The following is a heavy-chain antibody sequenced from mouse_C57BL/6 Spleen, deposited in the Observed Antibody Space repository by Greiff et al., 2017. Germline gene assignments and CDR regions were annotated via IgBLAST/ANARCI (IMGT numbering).Heavy chain of an antibody. V-gene: IGHV5-9*01. CDR1: GFTFSSYT. Sequence: EVHLVESGGGLVKPGGSLKLSCAASGFTFSSYTMSWVRQTPEKRLEWVATISGGGGNTYYPDSVKGRFTISRDNAKNTLYLQMSSLRSEDTALYYCARRGYDYDGGVFDYWGQGTTLTVSS. J-gene: IGHJ2*01. CDR3: ARRGYDYDGGVFDY. D-gene: IGHD2-4*01. CDR2: ISGGGGNT.